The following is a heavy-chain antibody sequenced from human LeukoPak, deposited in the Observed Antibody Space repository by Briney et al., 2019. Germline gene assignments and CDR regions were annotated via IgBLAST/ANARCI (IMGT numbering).Heavy chain of an antibody. Sequence: RASETLSLTCTVSGGSISSSSYSWGWIRQPPGKGLEWIGSIYYSGSTYYNPSLKSRVTISVDTSKNQFSLKLSSVTAADTAVYYCARGGSRLTTAGDLDYWGQGTLVTVSS. V-gene: IGHV4-39*01. J-gene: IGHJ4*02. CDR2: IYYSGST. D-gene: IGHD3-16*01. CDR3: ARGGSRLTTAGDLDY. CDR1: GGSISSSSYS.